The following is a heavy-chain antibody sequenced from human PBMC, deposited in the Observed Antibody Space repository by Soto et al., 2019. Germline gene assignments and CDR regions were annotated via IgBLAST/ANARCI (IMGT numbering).Heavy chain of an antibody. Sequence: QVQLMQSGAEVKKPGASVKVSCKASGDTFTDYYIHWVQAPGQGLEWMGTVNPSGGHTTYAQELLGRVTMTREPSTSTPYIDLNKLKSDDTAIYYCARGGHVLVVTAALDYWGQGTLVTVSS. CDR2: VNPSGGHT. J-gene: IGHJ4*02. CDR1: GDTFTDYY. V-gene: IGHV1-46*01. D-gene: IGHD2-21*02. CDR3: ARGGHVLVVTAALDY.